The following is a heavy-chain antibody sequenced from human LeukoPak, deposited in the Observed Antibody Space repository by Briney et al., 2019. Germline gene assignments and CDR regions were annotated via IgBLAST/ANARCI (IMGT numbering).Heavy chain of an antibody. V-gene: IGHV1-2*02. D-gene: IGHD1-1*01. CDR2: INPNSGDT. CDR3: ARVTDWNDFDY. Sequence: ASVKVSCKTSGYTFSDYYIHWIRQAPGQGLEWVGWINPNSGDTDYAQKFQGRVTVTRDTSISTAYMELGRLRSDDTAVYYCARVTDWNDFDYWGQGTLVNVSS. J-gene: IGHJ4*02. CDR1: GYTFSDYY.